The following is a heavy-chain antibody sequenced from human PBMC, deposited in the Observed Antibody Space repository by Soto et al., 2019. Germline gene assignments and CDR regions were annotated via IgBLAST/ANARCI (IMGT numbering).Heavy chain of an antibody. D-gene: IGHD3-10*01. Sequence: PGGSLRLSCAASGFTFSSYAMTWVRQAPGRGLEWVSAVSGSGISTFYADSVKGRFIISRDNSKNTLYLQLNSLRAEDTAVYYCARDQYYYGSGSYPYYYYGMDVWGQGTTVTVSS. CDR1: GFTFSSYA. V-gene: IGHV3-23*01. CDR3: ARDQYYYGSGSYPYYYYGMDV. J-gene: IGHJ6*02. CDR2: VSGSGIST.